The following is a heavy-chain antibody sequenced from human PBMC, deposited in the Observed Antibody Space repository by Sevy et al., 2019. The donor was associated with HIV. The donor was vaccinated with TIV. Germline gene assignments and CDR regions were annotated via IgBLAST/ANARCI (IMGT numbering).Heavy chain of an antibody. CDR1: GFSLSTSGVG. V-gene: IGHV2-5*02. D-gene: IGHD4-17*01. CDR3: AHSPRYGGRAYDAFDI. J-gene: IGHJ3*02. Sequence: SGPTLVKPTQTLTLTCTFSGFSLSTSGVGVGWIRQPPGKALEWLALIYWDDDKRYSPSLKSRLTITKDTSKNQVVLTMTNMDPVDTATYYCAHSPRYGGRAYDAFDIWGQGTMVTVSS. CDR2: IYWDDDK.